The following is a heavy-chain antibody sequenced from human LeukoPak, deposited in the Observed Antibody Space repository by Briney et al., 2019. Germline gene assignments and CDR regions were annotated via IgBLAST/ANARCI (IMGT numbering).Heavy chain of an antibody. D-gene: IGHD4-23*01. CDR1: EFAFSTYN. V-gene: IGHV3-48*02. CDR2: ISTGSSTT. CDR3: ARVAAGYSVNYFDY. J-gene: IGHJ4*02. Sequence: GGSLRLSCAASEFAFSTYNMNWARQAPGKGLEWVSYISTGSSTTYYADSVKGRFTISRDNVENSLCLQMNSLRDEDTAVYYCARVAAGYSVNYFDYWGQGTLVTVSS.